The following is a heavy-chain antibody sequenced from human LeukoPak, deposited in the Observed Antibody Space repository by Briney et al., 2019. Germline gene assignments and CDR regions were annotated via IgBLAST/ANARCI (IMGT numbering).Heavy chain of an antibody. CDR1: GFTFSSYE. J-gene: IGHJ4*02. CDR3: AKTSYGSGSYYIRERYFDY. CDR2: ISSSGSTI. Sequence: GGSLRLSCAASGFTFSSYEMNWVRQAPGKGLEWLSYISSSGSTIYYADSVKGRFTISRDNAKNSLYLQMNSLRAEDTAVYYCAKTSYGSGSYYIRERYFDYWGQGTLVTVSS. D-gene: IGHD3-10*01. V-gene: IGHV3-48*03.